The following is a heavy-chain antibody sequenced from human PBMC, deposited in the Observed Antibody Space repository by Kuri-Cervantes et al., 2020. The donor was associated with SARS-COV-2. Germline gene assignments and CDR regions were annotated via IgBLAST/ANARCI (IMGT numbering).Heavy chain of an antibody. CDR1: GFGFSSHD. J-gene: IGHJ4*02. D-gene: IGHD2-15*01. CDR2: ISYDGTNK. V-gene: IGHV3-30*18. Sequence: GGSLRLSCAASGFGFSSHDMHWVRQAPGKGLEWVALISYDGTNKYYADSVKGRFTISRDNSKNTLYLQMNSLRAEDTAVYTCAKTSAGWLFDYWGQGTLVTVSS. CDR3: AKTSAGWLFDY.